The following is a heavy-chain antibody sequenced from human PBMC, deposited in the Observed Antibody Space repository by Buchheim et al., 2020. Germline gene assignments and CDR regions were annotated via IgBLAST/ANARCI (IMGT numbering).Heavy chain of an antibody. J-gene: IGHJ6*02. CDR3: ARDGWGYCSSTSCYGAGLYYYYGMDA. CDR1: GFTFSSYS. Sequence: EVQLVESGGGLVQPGGSLRLSCAASGFTFSSYSMNWVRQAPGKGLEWVSYISSSSSTIYYADSVKGRFTISRDNAKNSLYLQMNSLRAEDTAVYYCARDGWGYCSSTSCYGAGLYYYYGMDAWGQGTT. D-gene: IGHD2-2*01. V-gene: IGHV3-48*01. CDR2: ISSSSSTI.